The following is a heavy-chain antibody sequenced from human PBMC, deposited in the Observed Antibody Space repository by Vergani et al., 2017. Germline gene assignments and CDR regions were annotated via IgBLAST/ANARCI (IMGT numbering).Heavy chain of an antibody. J-gene: IGHJ3*02. Sequence: QVQLVQSGAEVKKPGSSVKVSCKASGGTFSSYTISWVRQAPGQGLEWMGRIIPILGIANYAQKFQGRVTITADKSTSTAYMELSSLRSEDTAVYYCATRILSGLRLGETLDAFDIWAKGQWSPSLQ. CDR3: ATRILSGLRLGETLDAFDI. V-gene: IGHV1-69*02. CDR1: GGTFSSYT. CDR2: IIPILGIA. D-gene: IGHD3-16*01.